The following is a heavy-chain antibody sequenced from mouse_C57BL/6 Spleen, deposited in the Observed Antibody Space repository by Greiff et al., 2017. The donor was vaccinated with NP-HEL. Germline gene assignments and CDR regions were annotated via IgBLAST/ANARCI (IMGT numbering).Heavy chain of an antibody. CDR2: IDPSDSYT. J-gene: IGHJ3*01. V-gene: IGHV1-50*01. D-gene: IGHD2-4*01. CDR3: ARLGDYDGFAY. Sequence: VQLQQPGAELVKPGASVKLSCKASGYTFTSYWMQWVKQRPGQGLEWIGEIDPSDSYTNYNQKFKGKATLTVDTSSSTAYMQLSSLTSEDSAVYYCARLGDYDGFAYWGQGTLVTVSA. CDR1: GYTFTSYW.